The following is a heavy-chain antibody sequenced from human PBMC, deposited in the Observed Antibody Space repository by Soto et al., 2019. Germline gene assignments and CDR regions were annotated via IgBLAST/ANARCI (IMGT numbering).Heavy chain of an antibody. D-gene: IGHD2-15*01. J-gene: IGHJ6*02. CDR3: ARRSGRTGSLSYGMDV. Sequence: SETLSLTCTVSGGSISSSTYYWGWIRQPPGKGLEWIGSIYYSGCTYYNPSLKSRVTISVDTSKNQFSLKLSSVTAADTAVYYCARRSGRTGSLSYGMDVWGQGTTVTVSS. CDR1: GGSISSSTYY. V-gene: IGHV4-39*01. CDR2: IYYSGCT.